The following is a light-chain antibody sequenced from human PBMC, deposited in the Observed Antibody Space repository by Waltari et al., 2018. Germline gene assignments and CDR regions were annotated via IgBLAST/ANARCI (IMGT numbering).Light chain of an antibody. Sequence: SYELTQPPSVSVSPGQTASITCSGDKLGNKYTYWYQQRPGQSPVLVIYEDTKRPSGIPERVSGSNSGNTATLTISVSQAMDEADYYCQTWDSSTYVVFGGGTKLTVL. CDR1: KLGNKY. J-gene: IGLJ2*01. V-gene: IGLV3-1*01. CDR3: QTWDSSTYVV. CDR2: EDT.